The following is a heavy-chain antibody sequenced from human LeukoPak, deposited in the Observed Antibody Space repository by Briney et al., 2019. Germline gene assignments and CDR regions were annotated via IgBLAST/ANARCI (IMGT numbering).Heavy chain of an antibody. CDR2: ITGSDGTT. CDR3: ARGVGGDSRFDP. V-gene: IGHV3-23*01. Sequence: PGGSLRLSCAASGFTYSNYAMSWVRQAPGKGLEWVSAITGSDGTTYYADSVQGQFTISRDNSKSALSLQMNSLRAEDTAVYYCARGVGGDSRFDPWGQGTLVTVSS. CDR1: GFTYSNYA. D-gene: IGHD1-26*01. J-gene: IGHJ5*02.